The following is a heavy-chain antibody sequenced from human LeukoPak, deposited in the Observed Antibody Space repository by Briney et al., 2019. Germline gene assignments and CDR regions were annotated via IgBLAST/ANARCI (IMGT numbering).Heavy chain of an antibody. CDR3: ARDLPYDILTGYTHRKGEYFQH. V-gene: IGHV1-69*04. D-gene: IGHD3-9*01. CDR2: IIPLLGIA. J-gene: IGHJ1*01. Sequence: GGSVKVSCKASGGTFSSYAISWGRRAPGQGREWMGRIIPLLGIATYAQKFLGRVTITADKSTSTAYIVLRSLRSEATAVYYCARDLPYDILTGYTHRKGEYFQHWGQGTLVTVSS. CDR1: GGTFSSYA.